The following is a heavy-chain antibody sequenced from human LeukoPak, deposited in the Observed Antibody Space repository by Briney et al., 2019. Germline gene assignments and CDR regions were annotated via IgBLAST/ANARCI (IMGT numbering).Heavy chain of an antibody. J-gene: IGHJ6*03. CDR1: GFTFSSYE. CDR3: ARAPYTIFGAMDV. V-gene: IGHV3-48*03. CDR2: ISSSGSTI. D-gene: IGHD3-3*01. Sequence: HPGGSLRLSCAASGFTFSSYEMNWVRKAPGQGLEWVSYISSSGSTIYYADSVKGRFTISRDNAKNSLYLQMNSLRAEDTAVYYCARAPYTIFGAMDVWGKGTTVTVSS.